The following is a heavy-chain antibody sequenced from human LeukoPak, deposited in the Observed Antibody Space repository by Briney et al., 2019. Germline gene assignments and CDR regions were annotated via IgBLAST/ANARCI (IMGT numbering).Heavy chain of an antibody. D-gene: IGHD3-10*01. CDR1: GYSIRSGYY. CDR2: MYQSGST. Sequence: SETLSLTCTVSGYSIRSGYYWGWIRQPPGKGLEWIGSMYQSGSTFYNPSLRSRVTISIDTSKNQFSLKLSSVTAADTAIYYCARVPGPNWFDPWGQGTLVTVSS. J-gene: IGHJ5*02. V-gene: IGHV4-38-2*02. CDR3: ARVPGPNWFDP.